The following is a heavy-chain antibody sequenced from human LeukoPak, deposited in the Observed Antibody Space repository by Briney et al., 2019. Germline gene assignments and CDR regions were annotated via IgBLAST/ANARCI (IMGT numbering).Heavy chain of an antibody. D-gene: IGHD2-8*01. CDR2: INLKGSAT. J-gene: IGHJ6*02. CDR1: GYVSYDCY. Sequence: GASVKVSCKASGYVSYDCYLHRVRQAPGQGLEWVGIINLKGSATNLAPKFQGRITLAWDLSTSTVYMEMSSLRSDDSAIYYCATTPPNNGMDVWGQGTTVSVSS. CDR3: ATTPPNNGMDV. V-gene: IGHV1-46*02.